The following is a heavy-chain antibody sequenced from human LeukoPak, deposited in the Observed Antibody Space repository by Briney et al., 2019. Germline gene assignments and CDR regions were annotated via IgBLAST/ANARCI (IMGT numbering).Heavy chain of an antibody. CDR2: INHSGST. CDR3: ARSRAGNDFLSAFYAFDI. Sequence: SETLSLTCAVYGGPLSSYYWSWIRQPPGKGLEWIGEINHSGSTNNNPSLKSRVTVLVYASKNQFSLKLSSVTAADSAVYYCARSRAGNDFLSAFYAFDIWGQGTMVTVSS. D-gene: IGHD3-3*01. J-gene: IGHJ3*02. CDR1: GGPLSSYY. V-gene: IGHV4-34*01.